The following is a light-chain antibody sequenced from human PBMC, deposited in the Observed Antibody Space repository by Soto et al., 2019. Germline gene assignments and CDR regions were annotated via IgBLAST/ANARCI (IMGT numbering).Light chain of an antibody. CDR3: QPLNSYPLT. CDR2: DAS. Sequence: DIQLTQSPSFLSASVGDRVTITCRASQGVTSYLAWYQQKPGKAPNLLIYDASTLQSGVPSRFSGSGSGTEFTLTISSLQSEDFATYYCQPLNSYPLTFGGGTKVEIK. V-gene: IGKV1-9*01. CDR1: QGVTSY. J-gene: IGKJ4*01.